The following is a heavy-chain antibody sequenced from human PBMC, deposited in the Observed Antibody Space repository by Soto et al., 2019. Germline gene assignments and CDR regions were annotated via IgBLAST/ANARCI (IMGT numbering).Heavy chain of an antibody. CDR1: GGSISSSSYY. Sequence: PSETLSLPCTVSGGSISSSSYYWGWIRRPPGKGLEWIGRIYYSGRTYSTPSLRSRVTMSVDTSKNHLSLKLSSATAADTAVYYCDWFGEPYTYYYYYGMDVWGQGTTVT. J-gene: IGHJ6*01. CDR3: DWFGEPYTYYYYYGMDV. CDR2: IYYSGRT. D-gene: IGHD3-10*01. V-gene: IGHV4-39*02.